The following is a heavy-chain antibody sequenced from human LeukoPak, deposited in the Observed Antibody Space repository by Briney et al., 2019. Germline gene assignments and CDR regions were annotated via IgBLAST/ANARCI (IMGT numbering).Heavy chain of an antibody. D-gene: IGHD3-16*01. CDR3: ATGQTYVDV. J-gene: IGHJ6*02. V-gene: IGHV4-34*01. CDR2: INHSGST. CDR1: GGSISSYY. Sequence: ASETLSLTCTVSGGSISSYYWSWIRQPPGKGLEWIGEINHSGSTNYNPSLKSRVTISVDTSKNQFSLKLSSVTAADTAVYYCATGQTYVDVWGQGTTVTVSS.